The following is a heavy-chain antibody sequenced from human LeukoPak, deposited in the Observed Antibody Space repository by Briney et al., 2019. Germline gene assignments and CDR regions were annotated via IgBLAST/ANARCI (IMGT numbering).Heavy chain of an antibody. D-gene: IGHD5-24*01. V-gene: IGHV1-18*01. CDR1: GYTFTSYG. Sequence: ASVKVSCKASGYTFTSYGISWVRQAPGQGLEWMGWISAYNGNTNYAQKLQGRVTMTTDTSTSTAYMELRSLRSDDTAVYYCARVRWLQRYYYYGMDVWGQGTTVTVSS. CDR3: ARVRWLQRYYYYGMDV. J-gene: IGHJ6*02. CDR2: ISAYNGNT.